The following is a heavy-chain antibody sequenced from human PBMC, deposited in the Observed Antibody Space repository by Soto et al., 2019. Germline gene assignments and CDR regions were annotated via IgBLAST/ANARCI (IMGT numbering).Heavy chain of an antibody. Sequence: LRLSCEASGFSFNTYALGWVRRAPGKGLEWVSTISASGGNTFYADSVKGRFSVSRDNSKNTVYLQMNSLRTADTAIYYCAKVAITMFRGVRRADDYDCMDVWGQGTTVSVSS. J-gene: IGHJ6*01. CDR2: ISASGGNT. CDR1: GFSFNTYA. V-gene: IGHV3-23*01. D-gene: IGHD3-10*01. CDR3: AKVAITMFRGVRRADDYDCMDV.